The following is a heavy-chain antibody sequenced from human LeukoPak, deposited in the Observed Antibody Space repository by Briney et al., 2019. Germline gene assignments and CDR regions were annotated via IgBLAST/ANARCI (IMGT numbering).Heavy chain of an antibody. V-gene: IGHV3-74*01. CDR3: ASHPSLAGSSSYFDY. J-gene: IGHJ4*02. D-gene: IGHD6-19*01. CDR1: GFTFSNYW. CDR2: INSDGINT. Sequence: GGSLRLSCAASGFTFSNYWMHWVRQAPGKGLVWVSRINSDGINTSYADSVKGRFTISRDNAKNSLYLQMNSLRAEDTAVYYCASHPSLAGSSSYFDYWGQGTLVTVSS.